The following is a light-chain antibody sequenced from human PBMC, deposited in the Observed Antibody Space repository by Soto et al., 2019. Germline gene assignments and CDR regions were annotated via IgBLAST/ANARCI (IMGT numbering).Light chain of an antibody. CDR3: QQYGSSRFT. CDR2: GAS. J-gene: IGKJ3*01. V-gene: IGKV3-20*01. CDR1: QSITNSY. Sequence: EIVLTQSPGTLSLSPGERATLSCRASQSITNSYLAWYQQKPGQAPRLLVYGASSRATGIPDRISGSGSGTDFTLTISRLEPEDFAVYYCQQYGSSRFTFGPGTKVDVK.